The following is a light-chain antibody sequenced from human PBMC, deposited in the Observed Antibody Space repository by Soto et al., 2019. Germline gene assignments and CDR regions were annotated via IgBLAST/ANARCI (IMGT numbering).Light chain of an antibody. CDR2: CAS. Sequence: EIVLTQSPGTLSLSPGERATLSCRASQSVSSSYLAWYQQKPGQAPRLLIYCASSRATGIPDRFSGIGSGTDFTLTISRLEPEDFAVYYCQQYGSSPNTFGQGTKVDIK. J-gene: IGKJ1*01. CDR3: QQYGSSPNT. V-gene: IGKV3-20*01. CDR1: QSVSSSY.